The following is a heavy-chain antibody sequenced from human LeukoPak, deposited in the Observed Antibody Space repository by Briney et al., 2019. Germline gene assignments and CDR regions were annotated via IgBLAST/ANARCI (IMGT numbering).Heavy chain of an antibody. CDR3: ARDIVVVPAAIPSWHYYYGMDV. D-gene: IGHD2-2*01. J-gene: IGHJ6*02. Sequence: GGSLRLSCAASGFTFSSYAMHWVRQAPGKGLEWVAVISYDGSNKYYADSVKGRFPISRDNSKNTLYLQMNSLRAEDTAVYYCARDIVVVPAAIPSWHYYYGMDVWGQGTTVTVSS. V-gene: IGHV3-30-3*01. CDR2: ISYDGSNK. CDR1: GFTFSSYA.